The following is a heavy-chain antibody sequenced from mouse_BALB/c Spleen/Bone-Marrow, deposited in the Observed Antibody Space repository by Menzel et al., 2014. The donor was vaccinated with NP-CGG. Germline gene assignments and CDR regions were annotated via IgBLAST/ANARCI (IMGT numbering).Heavy chain of an antibody. CDR3: ARSADWYFEV. CDR2: LRYSGST. V-gene: IGHV3-2*02. J-gene: IGHJ1*01. Sequence: DVQLQESGPGLVKPSQSLSLTCTVTGNSITSDYGWNWIQQVPGNKREWMGYLRYSGSTSYNPSFKSRISITRDTSKNQIFLQLNSVTSEDSSTYYCARSADWYFEVWGAWTTVTVSA. CDR1: GNSITSDYG.